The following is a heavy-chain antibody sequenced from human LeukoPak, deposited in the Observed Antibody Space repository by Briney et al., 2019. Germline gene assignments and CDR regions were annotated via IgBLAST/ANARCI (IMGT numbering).Heavy chain of an antibody. V-gene: IGHV3-53*05. D-gene: IGHD3-10*01. Sequence: PGGSLRLSCAASGSTFSNFNMNWVRQAPGKGLEWVSVIYSGGSTYYADSVKGRFTISRDNAKNSLYLQMNSLRAEDTALYYCAKVMYYYGSGSYLLPFDYWGQGTLVTVSS. CDR1: GSTFSNFN. CDR2: IYSGGST. CDR3: AKVMYYYGSGSYLLPFDY. J-gene: IGHJ4*02.